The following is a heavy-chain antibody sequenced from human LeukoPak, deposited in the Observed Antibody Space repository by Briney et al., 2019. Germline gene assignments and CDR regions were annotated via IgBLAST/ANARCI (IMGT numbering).Heavy chain of an antibody. CDR2: IYSDGST. D-gene: IGHD2-21*01. J-gene: IGHJ3*02. CDR1: GFTVSSNY. V-gene: IGHV3-53*01. CDR3: AEEGENYAFDI. Sequence: PGGSLRLSCAASGFTVSSNYMSWVRQAPGKGLEWVSLIYSDGSTYYADSVKGRFTISRDNSKNTLYLQMNSLRAEDTAIYYCAEEGENYAFDIWGQGTMATVSS.